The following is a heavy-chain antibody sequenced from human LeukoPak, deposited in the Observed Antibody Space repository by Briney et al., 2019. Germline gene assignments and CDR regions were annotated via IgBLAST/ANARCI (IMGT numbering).Heavy chain of an antibody. J-gene: IGHJ2*01. CDR2: IKQDGSEK. CDR3: VRDLRYWYFDL. CDR1: GFTLTPYY. Sequence: GGSLRLACAASGFTLTPYYMAWVRQVPGKGLEWVANIKQDGSEKYYVDSVKGRFTISRDNAKNSLYLQMNSLRVEDTAIYYCVRDLRYWYFDLWGRGTLVSVSS. V-gene: IGHV3-7*01.